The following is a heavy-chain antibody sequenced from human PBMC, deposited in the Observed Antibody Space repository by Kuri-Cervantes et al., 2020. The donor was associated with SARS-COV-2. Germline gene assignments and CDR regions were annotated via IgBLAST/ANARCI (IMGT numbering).Heavy chain of an antibody. V-gene: IGHV3-48*01. D-gene: IGHD1-26*01. CDR1: GFTFSAYS. CDR3: ATGPGSYSSLGY. CDR2: INSGSTTK. J-gene: IGHJ4*02. Sequence: GESLMISCAASGFTFSAYSMNWGRQAPGKGLQWVSHINSGSTTKYFADFVKGRFTITRDTAKTSLFLQMTSLRAEDTAVYYCATGPGSYSSLGYWGQGTLVTVSS.